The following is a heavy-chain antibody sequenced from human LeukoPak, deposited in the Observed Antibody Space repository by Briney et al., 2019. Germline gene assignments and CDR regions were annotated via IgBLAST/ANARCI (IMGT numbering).Heavy chain of an antibody. CDR1: GFTFATYV. CDR3: AKGISADGYNFERGADY. J-gene: IGHJ4*02. D-gene: IGHD5-24*01. V-gene: IGHV3-23*01. CDR2: VGGDGRVT. Sequence: QPGGSLRLSCAASGFTFATYVMTWVRQAPGKGLERVSSVGGDGRVTYYADSVKGRFTISRDNSKNTIFLQMNSLRVEDTAVYYCAKGISADGYNFERGADYWGQGAQVIVSS.